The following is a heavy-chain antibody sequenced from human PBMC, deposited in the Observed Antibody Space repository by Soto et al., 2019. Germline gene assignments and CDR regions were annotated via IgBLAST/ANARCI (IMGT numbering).Heavy chain of an antibody. J-gene: IGHJ4*02. V-gene: IGHV3-66*04. CDR3: ARHGYSYGGGYFDY. CDR2: IYSGGSA. CDR1: GFTVSSNY. D-gene: IGHD5-18*01. Sequence: EVPLVESGGGLVQPGGSLRLSCAASGFTVSSNYMSWVRQAPGKGLEWVSVIYSGGSAYYADSVKGRFTISRDNSKNTLYLQMNSLRAEVTAVYYCARHGYSYGGGYFDYWGQGTLVTVSS.